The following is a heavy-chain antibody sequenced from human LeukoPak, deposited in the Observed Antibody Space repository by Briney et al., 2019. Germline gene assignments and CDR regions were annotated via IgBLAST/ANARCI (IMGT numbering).Heavy chain of an antibody. CDR3: TIYDFWSGYLRGTEYYFDY. CDR1: GYTFTSYG. V-gene: IGHV1-18*01. J-gene: IGHJ4*02. D-gene: IGHD3-3*01. CDR2: ISAYNGNT. Sequence: ASVKVSCKASGYTFTSYGISWVRQAPGQGLEWMGWISAYNGNTNYAQKLQGRVTMTEDTSTDTAYMELSSLRSEDTAVYYCTIYDFWSGYLRGTEYYFDYWGQGTLVTVSS.